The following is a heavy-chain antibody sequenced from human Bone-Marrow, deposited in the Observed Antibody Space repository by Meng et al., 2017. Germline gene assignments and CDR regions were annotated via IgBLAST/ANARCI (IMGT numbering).Heavy chain of an antibody. D-gene: IGHD2-21*02. V-gene: IGHV4-38-2*02. CDR2: IYHSGST. J-gene: IGHJ5*02. CDR3: ARDAHIVVVTAKPSNWFDP. Sequence: SETLSLTCTVSGYSISSGYYWGWIRQPPGKGLEWIGSIYHSGSTYYNPSLKSRVTISVDTSKNQFSLKLSSVTAADTVVYYCARDAHIVVVTAKPSNWFDPWGQGTLVTVSS. CDR1: GYSISSGYY.